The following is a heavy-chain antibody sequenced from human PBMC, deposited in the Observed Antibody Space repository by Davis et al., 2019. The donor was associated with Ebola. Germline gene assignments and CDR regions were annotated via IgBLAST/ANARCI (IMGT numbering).Heavy chain of an antibody. CDR3: SRGRVEDDV. D-gene: IGHD5-24*01. CDR2: ISSSSSYI. Sequence: GESLKISCAASGFTFSSYSMNWVRQAPGKGLEWVSSISSSSSYIYYADSVKGRFTISRDNAKNSVYLQMDSLRAEDTAVYYCSRGRVEDDVWGQGTMVTVSS. V-gene: IGHV3-21*01. CDR1: GFTFSSYS. J-gene: IGHJ3*01.